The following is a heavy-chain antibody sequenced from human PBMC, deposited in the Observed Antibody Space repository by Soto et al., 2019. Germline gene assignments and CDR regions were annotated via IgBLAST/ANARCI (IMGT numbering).Heavy chain of an antibody. CDR1: GGSISSYY. J-gene: IGHJ4*02. D-gene: IGHD6-13*01. CDR2: IYYSGST. Sequence: QVQLQESGPGLVKPSETLSLTCTVSGGSISSYYWSWIRQPPGKGLEWIGYIYYSGSTNYNPSLKSRVTISVDTSKNQFSLKLISVTAADTAVYYCARASRAAAAPWHYWGQGTLVTVSS. CDR3: ARASRAAAAPWHY. V-gene: IGHV4-59*01.